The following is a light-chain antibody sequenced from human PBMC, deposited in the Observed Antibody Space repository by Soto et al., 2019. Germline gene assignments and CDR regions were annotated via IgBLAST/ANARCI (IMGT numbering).Light chain of an antibody. J-gene: IGLJ1*01. CDR1: SSDVGGYIW. CDR3: ISYTSRRTYV. CDR2: DVN. Sequence: QSVLTQPASVSGSPGQSITLSCTGTSSDVGGYIWVSWYQHHPGKAPKLIIYDVNDRPSGVSSRFSGSKSGNTASLTISGLQTEDEADYYCISYTSRRTYVFGSGTKVTVL. V-gene: IGLV2-14*01.